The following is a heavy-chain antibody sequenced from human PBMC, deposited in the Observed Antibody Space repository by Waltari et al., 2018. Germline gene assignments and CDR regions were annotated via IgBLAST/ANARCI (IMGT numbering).Heavy chain of an antibody. J-gene: IGHJ5*02. CDR1: GGSFSGYY. D-gene: IGHD3-10*01. V-gene: IGHV4-34*01. CDR3: ARLHRSLGLRVLGVINWFDP. Sequence: QVQLQQWGAGLLKPSETLSLTCAVYGGSFSGYYWSWIRQPPGKGLEGIGEINHRGSTNCNPSLTSRFTISVDTAKNQFSLKLSSVTAADTAVYYCARLHRSLGLRVLGVINWFDPWGQGTLVTVSS. CDR2: INHRGST.